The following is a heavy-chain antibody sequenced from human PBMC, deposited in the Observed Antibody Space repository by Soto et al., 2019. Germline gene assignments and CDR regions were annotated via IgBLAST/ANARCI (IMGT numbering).Heavy chain of an antibody. V-gene: IGHV5-10-1*01. CDR2: IDPSDSYT. CDR3: ARLVLGYYDSSGYYYYYYGMDV. J-gene: IGHJ6*02. CDR1: GYSFTSYW. D-gene: IGHD3-22*01. Sequence: EVQLVQSGAEVKKPGESLRISCKGSGYSFTSYWISWVRQMPGKGLEWMGRIDPSDSYTNYSPSFQGHVTISADKSISTAYLQWSSLKASDTAMYYCARLVLGYYDSSGYYYYYYGMDVWGQGTTVTVPS.